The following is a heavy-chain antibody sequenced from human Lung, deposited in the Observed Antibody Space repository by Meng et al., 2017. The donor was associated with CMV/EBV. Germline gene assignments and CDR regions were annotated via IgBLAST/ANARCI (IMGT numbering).Heavy chain of an antibody. D-gene: IGHD7-27*01. Sequence: GERVESGGGVGRPGGSLSLSCAGSGFTFRKDGMHWVRQGPGGGLVWVSRISTDGSDTSYADSVKGRFTISRDNAKNTLYLQMNSLRGDDTAVYFCVRGVAESLGWEMGYWGQGALVTVSS. CDR3: VRGVAESLGWEMGY. J-gene: IGHJ4*02. V-gene: IGHV3-74*01. CDR1: GFTFRKDG. CDR2: ISTDGSDT.